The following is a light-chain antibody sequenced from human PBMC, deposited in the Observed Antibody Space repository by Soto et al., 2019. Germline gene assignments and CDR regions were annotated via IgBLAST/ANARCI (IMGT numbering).Light chain of an antibody. CDR2: GAS. Sequence: ESLLTQSPDTLSLSPGERDTFSCRSTTSITNKYVAWYQQKAGQAPRLLIYGASTRATGIPDRFRGSGSGTDFTLSITRLEPEDFAVYYCQQYLDSPNTVGQGTNLEIK. CDR3: QQYLDSPNT. CDR1: TSITNKY. J-gene: IGKJ2*01. V-gene: IGKV3-20*01.